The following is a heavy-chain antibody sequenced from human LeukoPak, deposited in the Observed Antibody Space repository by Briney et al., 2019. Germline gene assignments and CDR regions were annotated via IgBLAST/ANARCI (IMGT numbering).Heavy chain of an antibody. J-gene: IGHJ4*02. D-gene: IGHD5-12*01. V-gene: IGHV4-30-2*01. CDR1: GGSISSGGYF. CDR2: IYQSGAI. CDR3: ANRGGYDTFDY. Sequence: SETLSLTCTVSGGSISSGGYFWSWIRQPPGKGLEWIGYIYQSGAIYYNPSLKSRVTISVDRPKNQFSLNLSSVTAADTAVYYCANRGGYDTFDYWGQGILVTVSS.